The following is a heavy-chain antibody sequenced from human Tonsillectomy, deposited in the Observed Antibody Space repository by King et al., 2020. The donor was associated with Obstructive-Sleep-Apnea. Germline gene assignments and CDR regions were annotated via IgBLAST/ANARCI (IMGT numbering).Heavy chain of an antibody. CDR2: INSDGSTT. Sequence: VQLVGSGGGLVQPGGALRLSCAASGFSFSSYWMHWVRQAPGQGLVWVSRINSDGSTTTYAGSVKGRFTIPRDKAKNTLHLQMSSLRAEDTAVYFCARDRDCRSTSCFFGMDVWGQGTTVTVSS. CDR1: GFSFSSYW. CDR3: ARDRDCRSTSCFFGMDV. D-gene: IGHD2-2*01. V-gene: IGHV3-74*01. J-gene: IGHJ6*02.